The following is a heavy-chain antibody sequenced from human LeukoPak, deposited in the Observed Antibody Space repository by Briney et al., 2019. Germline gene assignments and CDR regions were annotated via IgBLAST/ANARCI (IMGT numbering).Heavy chain of an antibody. CDR1: GFTFSSYA. CDR3: AKADYDFWSGEVTSPFDY. J-gene: IGHJ4*02. V-gene: IGHV3-23*01. CDR2: ISGSGGST. D-gene: IGHD3-3*01. Sequence: GGSLRLSCAASGFTFSSYAMSWVRQAPGKGLEWVSAISGSGGSTYYADSVKGRFTISRDNSKNTLYLQMNSLRAEDTAVYYCAKADYDFWSGEVTSPFDYWGQGTLVTVSS.